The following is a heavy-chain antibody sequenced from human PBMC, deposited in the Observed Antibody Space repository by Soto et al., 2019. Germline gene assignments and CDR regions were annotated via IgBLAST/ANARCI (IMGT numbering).Heavy chain of an antibody. CDR1: GYTFTSYA. Sequence: GASVKVPCKASGYTFTSYAMHWVRQAPGQRLEWMGWINAGNGNAKYSQKFQGRVTITRDTSASTAYMELSSLRSEDTAVYYCAGMYYYDSSGPGWGQGTLVTVSS. CDR3: AGMYYYDSSGPG. CDR2: INAGNGNA. D-gene: IGHD3-22*01. V-gene: IGHV1-3*01. J-gene: IGHJ4*02.